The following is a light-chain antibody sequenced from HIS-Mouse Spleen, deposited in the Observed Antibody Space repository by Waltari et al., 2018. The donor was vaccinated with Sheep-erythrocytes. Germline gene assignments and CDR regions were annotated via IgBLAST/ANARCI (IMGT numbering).Light chain of an antibody. Sequence: QSALTQPTSVSGSPGQSITLSCTGTRSDVGGYNYFSWYQQHPGKAPKLMIYDVSKRPSGVPDRFSGSKSGNTASLTISGLQAEDEADYYCCSYAGSYNHVFATGTKVTVL. J-gene: IGLJ1*01. CDR1: RSDVGGYNY. CDR3: CSYAGSYNHV. V-gene: IGLV2-11*01. CDR2: DVS.